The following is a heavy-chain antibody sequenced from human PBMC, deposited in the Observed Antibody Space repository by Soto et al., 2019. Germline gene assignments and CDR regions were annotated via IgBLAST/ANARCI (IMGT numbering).Heavy chain of an antibody. CDR1: GLSLSNAKLG. V-gene: IGHV2-26*01. Sequence: SGPTLVNPTETRTLTCTASGLSLSNAKLGVSWIRQPPGKALEWLAHIFSNDDKSYSTSLDRRLTISKDTSKSQVVLTMTNLDPVDSGTYYCALIKDCSRTDCFLASFDPWGQGTLVTVSS. CDR2: IFSNDDK. D-gene: IGHD2-2*01. CDR3: ALIKDCSRTDCFLASFDP. J-gene: IGHJ5*02.